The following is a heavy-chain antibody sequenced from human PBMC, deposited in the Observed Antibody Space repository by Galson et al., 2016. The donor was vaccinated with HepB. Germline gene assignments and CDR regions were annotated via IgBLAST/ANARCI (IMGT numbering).Heavy chain of an antibody. J-gene: IGHJ5*01. CDR1: GFNFNNYA. Sequence: SLRLSCAAAGFNFNNYAMHWVRQAPGKGLEWVSGIGGSGGGTHCADSVKGRFTISRDNSKNTLYLQLNSLRAEDTAIYYCTKDQLIVIVPAAGNWFDPWGQGTLVNVSS. CDR2: IGGSGGGT. V-gene: IGHV3-23*01. D-gene: IGHD2-2*01. CDR3: TKDQLIVIVPAAGNWFDP.